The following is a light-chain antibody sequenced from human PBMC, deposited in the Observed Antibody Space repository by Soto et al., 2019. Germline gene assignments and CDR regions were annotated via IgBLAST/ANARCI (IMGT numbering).Light chain of an antibody. Sequence: EIVLTQSPGTLSLSPGERATLSCRASQSVSSSYLAWYQQKPGQAPRLLIYGASSRATGIPDRFSGSGSGTDFTLTISRLEPEDFAVSYCQQYGSSMYTLGQGTKLEIK. CDR2: GAS. CDR1: QSVSSSY. V-gene: IGKV3-20*01. J-gene: IGKJ2*01. CDR3: QQYGSSMYT.